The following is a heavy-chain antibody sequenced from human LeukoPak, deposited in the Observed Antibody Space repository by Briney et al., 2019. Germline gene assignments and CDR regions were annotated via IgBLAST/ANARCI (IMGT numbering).Heavy chain of an antibody. CDR3: TRVGSSGSVGY. J-gene: IGHJ4*02. CDR1: GFAFSDYY. Sequence: PGGSLRLSCAASGFAFSDYYMSWIRQAPGKGLEWVSYISSRTSDTNYVDSVKGRFTISRDNAKNSLYLQMNSLRAEDTAVYYCTRVGSSGSVGYWGQGTLVTVSS. D-gene: IGHD1-1*01. CDR2: ISSRTSDT. V-gene: IGHV3-11*06.